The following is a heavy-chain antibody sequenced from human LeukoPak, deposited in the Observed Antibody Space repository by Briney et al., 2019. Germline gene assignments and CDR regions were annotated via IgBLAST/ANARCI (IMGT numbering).Heavy chain of an antibody. D-gene: IGHD2-2*01. Sequence: SVKVSCKASGGTFSSYAISWVRQAPGQGLEWMGGIIPIFGTANYAQKFQGRVTITADESTSTAYMALSSLRSEDTAVYYCARGKDIVVVPAARGYYGMDVWGQGTTVTVSS. J-gene: IGHJ6*02. CDR2: IIPIFGTA. CDR3: ARGKDIVVVPAARGYYGMDV. CDR1: GGTFSSYA. V-gene: IGHV1-69*13.